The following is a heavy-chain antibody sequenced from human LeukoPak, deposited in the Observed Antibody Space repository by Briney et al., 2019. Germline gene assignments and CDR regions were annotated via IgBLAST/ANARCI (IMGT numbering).Heavy chain of an antibody. Sequence: GGSLRLSCAASGFTFSSYSMNWVRQAPGKGLEWVSSISSSSYIYYADSVKGRFTISRDNAKNSLYLQMNSLRAEDTAVYYCARAEYSSSWTERNDAFDIWGQGTMVTVSS. CDR2: ISSSSYI. J-gene: IGHJ3*02. CDR1: GFTFSSYS. CDR3: ARAEYSSSWTERNDAFDI. V-gene: IGHV3-21*01. D-gene: IGHD6-13*01.